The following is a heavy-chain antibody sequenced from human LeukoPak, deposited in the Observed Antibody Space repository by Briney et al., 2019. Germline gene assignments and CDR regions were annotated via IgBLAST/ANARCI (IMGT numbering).Heavy chain of an antibody. J-gene: IGHJ6*02. D-gene: IGHD5-12*01. CDR1: GYTFTSYG. CDR2: ISAYNGNT. Sequence: ASVKVSFKASGYTFTSYGISWVRQAPGQGLEWMGWISAYNGNTNYAQKLQGRVTMTTDTSTSTAYMELRSLRSDDTPVYYCARVGVDIVYYGMDVWGQGTTVTVSS. CDR3: ARVGVDIVYYGMDV. V-gene: IGHV1-18*01.